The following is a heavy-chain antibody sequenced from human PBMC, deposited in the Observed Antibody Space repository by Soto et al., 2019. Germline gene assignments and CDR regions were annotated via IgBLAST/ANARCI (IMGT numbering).Heavy chain of an antibody. CDR2: IYYSGST. J-gene: IGHJ4*02. V-gene: IGHV4-59*08. Sequence: PSETLSLTCTVSGGSISSYYWSLIRQPPGKGLEWIGYIYYSGSTNYNPSLKSRVTISVDTSKNQFSLKLSSVTAADTAVYYCARLSDSNYGFQFDYWGQGTLVTVSS. D-gene: IGHD4-4*01. CDR3: ARLSDSNYGFQFDY. CDR1: GGSISSYY.